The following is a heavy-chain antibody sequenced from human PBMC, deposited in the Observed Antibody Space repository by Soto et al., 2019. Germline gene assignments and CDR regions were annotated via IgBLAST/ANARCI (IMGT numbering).Heavy chain of an antibody. CDR2: INHSGST. CDR3: ASDNITGGMDY. J-gene: IGHJ4*01. D-gene: IGHD2-8*02. CDR1: GGSFSSYY. Sequence: QVQLQQWGAGLLKPSETLSLTCAVYGGSFSSYYWTWIRQPPGTGLEWIGEINHSGSTNYNPSLKRRATISVDTSKNQSALKLTSVTDDDTAVYYCASDNITGGMDYWGQGTLVTVSS. V-gene: IGHV4-34*01.